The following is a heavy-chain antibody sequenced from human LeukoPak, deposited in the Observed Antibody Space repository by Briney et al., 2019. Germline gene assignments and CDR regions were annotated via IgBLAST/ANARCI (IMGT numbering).Heavy chain of an antibody. CDR2: IYYSGST. D-gene: IGHD3-9*01. V-gene: IGHV4-61*01. J-gene: IGHJ5*02. CDR1: GGSVSSGSYY. Sequence: PSETLSLTCTVSGGSVSSGSYYWSWIRQPPGKGLEWIGYIYYSGSTNYNPSLKSRVTISVDTSKNQFSLKLSSVTAAGTAVYYCARAPTYYDILTGYYIWFDPWGQGTLVTVSS. CDR3: ARAPTYYDILTGYYIWFDP.